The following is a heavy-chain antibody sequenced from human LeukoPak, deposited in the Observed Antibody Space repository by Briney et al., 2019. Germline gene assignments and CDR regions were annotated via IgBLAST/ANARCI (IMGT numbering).Heavy chain of an antibody. D-gene: IGHD2-15*01. CDR1: GYTFTGYY. CDR3: ARSPAVAAHSGYYYGMDV. Sequence: ASVKVSCTASGYTFTGYYMHWVRQAPGQGLEWMGWINPNSGGANYAQKFQGWVTMTRDTSISTAYMELSRLRSDDTAVYYCARSPAVAAHSGYYYGMDVWGQGTTVTVSS. V-gene: IGHV1-2*04. CDR2: INPNSGGA. J-gene: IGHJ6*02.